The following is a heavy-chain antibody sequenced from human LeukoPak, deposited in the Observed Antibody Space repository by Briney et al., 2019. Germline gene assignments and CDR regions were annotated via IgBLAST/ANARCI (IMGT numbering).Heavy chain of an antibody. CDR1: GYSFTSYW. V-gene: IGHV5-51*03. Sequence: PGKSLKISCKGSGYSFTSYWIGWVRQMPGKGLEWMGIIYPGDSDTRYSPSFQGQVTISADKSISTAYLQWSSLKASDTAMYYCARRVDSSSWYVPYFDYWGQGTLVTVSS. CDR3: ARRVDSSSWYVPYFDY. CDR2: IYPGDSDT. D-gene: IGHD6-13*01. J-gene: IGHJ4*02.